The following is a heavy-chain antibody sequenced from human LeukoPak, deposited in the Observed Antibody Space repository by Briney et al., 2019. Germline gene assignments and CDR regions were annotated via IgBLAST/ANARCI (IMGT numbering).Heavy chain of an antibody. CDR3: ARLLYSSGWYGRYYYYYGMDV. J-gene: IGHJ6*02. D-gene: IGHD6-19*01. Sequence: PSETLSLTCTVSGGSISSYYWSWIRQPPGKGLEWIGYIYYSGSTNYSPSLKSRVTISVDTSKNQFSLKLSSVTAADTAVYYCARLLYSSGWYGRYYYYYGMDVWGQGTTVTVSS. CDR2: IYYSGST. CDR1: GGSISSYY. V-gene: IGHV4-59*08.